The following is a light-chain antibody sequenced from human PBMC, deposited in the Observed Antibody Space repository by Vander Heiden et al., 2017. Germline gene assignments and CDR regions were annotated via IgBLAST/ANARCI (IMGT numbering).Light chain of an antibody. V-gene: IGKV3-20*01. Sequence: EIVLTQSPGTRSLSPGERATLSCRASQSVSSNYLAWYQQKPGQAPRLLIYGASSRATGIPDRFSGSGSGTDFTLTISRLEPEDFAVYYCQQYGRSPPYTFGQGTKLQIK. CDR3: QQYGRSPPYT. CDR2: GAS. J-gene: IGKJ2*01. CDR1: QSVSSNY.